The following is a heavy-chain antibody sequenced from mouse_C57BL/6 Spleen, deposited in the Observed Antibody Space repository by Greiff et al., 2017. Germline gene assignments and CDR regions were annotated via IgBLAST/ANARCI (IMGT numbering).Heavy chain of an antibody. CDR1: GYAFTNYL. J-gene: IGHJ4*01. Sequence: VQLQQSGAELVRPGTSVKVSCKASGYAFTNYLIEWVKQRPGQGLEWIGVINPGSGGTTYNEKFTGKATLTADKSSSTAYMQLSNLTSEDSAVYVCARSYYGSSYDGANDYWGQGTSVTVSS. CDR2: INPGSGGT. D-gene: IGHD1-1*01. V-gene: IGHV1-54*01. CDR3: ARSYYGSSYDGANDY.